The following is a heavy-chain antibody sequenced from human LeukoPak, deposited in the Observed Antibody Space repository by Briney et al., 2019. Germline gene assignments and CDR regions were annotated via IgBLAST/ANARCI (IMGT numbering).Heavy chain of an antibody. Sequence: GGSLRLSCAASGFTFSSYWMSWVRQAPGKGLEWVANIKQDGSEKYYVDSVKGRFTISRDNAKNSLYLQMNSLRAEDTAVYYYARDEGFYSSSPYYFDYWGQGTLVTVPS. V-gene: IGHV3-7*01. CDR1: GFTFSSYW. J-gene: IGHJ4*02. CDR2: IKQDGSEK. D-gene: IGHD6-13*01. CDR3: ARDEGFYSSSPYYFDY.